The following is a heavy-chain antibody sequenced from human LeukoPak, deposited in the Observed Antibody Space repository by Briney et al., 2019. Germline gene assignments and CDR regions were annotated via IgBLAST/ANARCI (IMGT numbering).Heavy chain of an antibody. V-gene: IGHV4-30-4*01. CDR2: IYYSGST. J-gene: IGHJ4*02. Sequence: SETLSLTCTVSGGSISSGDYYWSWIRQPPGKGLEWIGYIYYSGSTYYNPSLKSRVTISVDTSKNQFSLKLSSVTAADTAVYYCARGRITMVRGVSNYFDYWGQGTLVTVSS. CDR1: GGSISSGDYY. D-gene: IGHD3-10*01. CDR3: ARGRITMVRGVSNYFDY.